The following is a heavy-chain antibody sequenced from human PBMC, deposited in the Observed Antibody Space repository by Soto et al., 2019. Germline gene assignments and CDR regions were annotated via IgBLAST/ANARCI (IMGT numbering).Heavy chain of an antibody. CDR3: PRYDAGIVVAPAAAYGMDV. D-gene: IGHD2-2*01. Sequence: PGEALKISGKGSGYSFTSYWISWVRQMPGKGLEWMGRIYPSDSYTNYSPTFQGHVTISADKSISTAYLQSSSPKASNTAMYYCPRYDAGIVVAPAAAYGMDVWGQGTTVTVSS. CDR1: GYSFTSYW. J-gene: IGHJ6*02. V-gene: IGHV5-10-1*01. CDR2: IYPSDSYT.